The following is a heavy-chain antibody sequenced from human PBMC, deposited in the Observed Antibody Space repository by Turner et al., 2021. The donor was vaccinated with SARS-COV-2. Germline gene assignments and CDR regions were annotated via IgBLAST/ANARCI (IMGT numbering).Heavy chain of an antibody. CDR3: ATAPASAAAGRCFDP. J-gene: IGHJ5*02. Sequence: QVQLVQSRAEVKKPGASVKVSCNVCGYTLTEFSMHWVRQAPGKGLEWMGGIDHEDGETFYEHKFQGSVTMTENTSTDPAYMVMSSLRSEDTAVYYCATAPASAAAGRCFDPWGQGTLVTVSS. D-gene: IGHD6-13*01. CDR1: GYTLTEFS. V-gene: IGHV1-24*01. CDR2: IDHEDGET.